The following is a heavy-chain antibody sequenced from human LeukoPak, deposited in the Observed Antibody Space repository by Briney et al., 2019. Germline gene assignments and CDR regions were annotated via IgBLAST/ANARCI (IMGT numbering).Heavy chain of an antibody. CDR3: ARVLRTGSSWFNPSYYYYMDV. CDR2: ISSSGSTI. J-gene: IGHJ6*03. Sequence: PGGSLRLSCAASGFTFSDYYMSWIRQAPGKGLEWVSYISSSGSTIYYADSVKGRFTISRDNAKNSLYLQMNSLRAEDTAVYCCARVLRTGSSWFNPSYYYYMDVWGKGTTVTVSS. CDR1: GFTFSDYY. D-gene: IGHD6-13*01. V-gene: IGHV3-11*01.